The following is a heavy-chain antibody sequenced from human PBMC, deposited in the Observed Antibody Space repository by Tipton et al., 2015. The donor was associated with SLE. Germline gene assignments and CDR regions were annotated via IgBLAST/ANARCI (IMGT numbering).Heavy chain of an antibody. D-gene: IGHD4-17*01. J-gene: IGHJ6*02. V-gene: IGHV3-48*01. CDR3: ARDTTVPRPYGMDV. CDR1: GFTFSSYS. Sequence: SLRLSCAASGFTFSSYSMNWVRQAPGKGLEWVSYISSSSSTIYYADSVKGRFTISRDNSKNTLYLQMNSLRSDDTAVYYCARDTTVPRPYGMDVWGQGTTVTVSS. CDR2: ISSSSSTI.